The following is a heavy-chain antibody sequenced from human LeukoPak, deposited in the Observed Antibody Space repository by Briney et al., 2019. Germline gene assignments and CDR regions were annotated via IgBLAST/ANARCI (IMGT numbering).Heavy chain of an antibody. CDR2: ISPNSGGT. J-gene: IGHJ4*02. Sequence: ASVKVSCKASGYTFTGYYMHWVRQAPGQGLEWMGWISPNSGGTNYAQKFQGRVTMTRDTSISTAYMELSRLRSDDTAVYYCAREPTRYRSLPSAARLSYWGQGTLVTVSS. V-gene: IGHV1-2*02. CDR3: AREPTRYRSLPSAARLSY. CDR1: GYTFTGYY. D-gene: IGHD6-13*01.